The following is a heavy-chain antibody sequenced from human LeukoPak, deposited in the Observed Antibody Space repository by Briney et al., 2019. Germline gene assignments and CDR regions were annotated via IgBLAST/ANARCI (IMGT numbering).Heavy chain of an antibody. D-gene: IGHD2-2*01. CDR3: AREPAFNSYCSSTSCYWDY. J-gene: IGHJ4*02. V-gene: IGHV4-34*01. Sequence: PSETLSLTCAVYGGSFSGYYWSWIRQPPGKGLEWIGEINHSGSTIYNPSLKSRVTISVDTSKNQFSLKLSSVTAADTAVYYCAREPAFNSYCSSTSCYWDYWGQGTLVTVSS. CDR2: INHSGST. CDR1: GGSFSGYY.